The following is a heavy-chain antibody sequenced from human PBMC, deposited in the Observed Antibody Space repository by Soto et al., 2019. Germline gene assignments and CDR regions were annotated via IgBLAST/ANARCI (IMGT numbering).Heavy chain of an antibody. V-gene: IGHV1-8*01. Sequence: QVQLEQSGAEVRNPGASVKVSCKASGYTLTSYDINWVRQAPGQGLERMGWMNSKSGIKGYAQKFQGRVTMTSNPSISTAYMELGSLTSEDTAVYYCASTFGGVIVNLDSWGHGTLVTVSS. J-gene: IGHJ5*01. CDR1: GYTLTSYD. CDR2: MNSKSGIK. D-gene: IGHD3-16*02. CDR3: ASTFGGVIVNLDS.